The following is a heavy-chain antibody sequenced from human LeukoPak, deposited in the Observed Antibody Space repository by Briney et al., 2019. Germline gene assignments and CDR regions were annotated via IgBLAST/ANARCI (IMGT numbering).Heavy chain of an antibody. Sequence: PSETLSLTCTVSGGSLSSGNFLWSWLRQPAEKGLEWLGRASGSGTTYSNPSHEDRTTISLDTSRNQFSLHLSSVTAADTAVYYCARGIPGIPASEIPLWGQGTLVSVSS. J-gene: IGHJ4*02. CDR3: ARGIPGIPASEIPL. D-gene: IGHD6-13*01. V-gene: IGHV4-61*02. CDR1: GGSLSSGNFL. CDR2: ASGSGTT.